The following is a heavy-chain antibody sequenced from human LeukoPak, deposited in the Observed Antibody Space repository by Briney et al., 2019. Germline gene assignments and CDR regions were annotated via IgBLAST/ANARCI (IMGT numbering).Heavy chain of an antibody. J-gene: IGHJ4*02. Sequence: ASVKVSCKASGGTLSSYTITWVRQAPGQGLEWMGGIIPIFGTADYAQKFQGRVTITADESTSTAYMELSSLRSEDTAVYYCATPGVSDYWGQGTLVTVSS. CDR2: IIPIFGTA. V-gene: IGHV1-69*01. CDR1: GGTLSSYT. CDR3: ATPGVSDY.